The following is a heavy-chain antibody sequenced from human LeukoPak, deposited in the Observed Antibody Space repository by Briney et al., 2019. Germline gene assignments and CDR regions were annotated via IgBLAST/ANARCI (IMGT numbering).Heavy chain of an antibody. D-gene: IGHD2-2*01. CDR1: GRSISSSLYY. CDR2: IYASGST. V-gene: IGHV4-39*02. J-gene: IGHJ3*02. CDR3: VRETPGLAFDI. Sequence: PSETRSLTCNVSGRSISSSLYYWGWIRQPPGKGLDYIGSIYASGSTYYNPSLESRVTISKDTCKNHFSLRLNSVTAADTGVYYCVRETPGLAFDIWGQGIMVTVSS.